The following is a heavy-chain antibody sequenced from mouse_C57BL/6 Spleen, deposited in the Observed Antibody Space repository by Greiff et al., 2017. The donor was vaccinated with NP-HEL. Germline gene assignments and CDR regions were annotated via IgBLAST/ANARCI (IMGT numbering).Heavy chain of an antibody. J-gene: IGHJ4*01. CDR3: ARVYDGYYGAMDY. D-gene: IGHD2-3*01. CDR1: GFTFSSYA. Sequence: EVQRVESGGGLVKPGGFLKLSCAASGFTFSSYAMSWVRQTPEKRLEWVATISDGGSYTYYPDNVKGRFTISRDNAKNNLYLQMSHLKSEDTAMYYCARVYDGYYGAMDYWGQGTSVTVSS. V-gene: IGHV5-4*01. CDR2: ISDGGSYT.